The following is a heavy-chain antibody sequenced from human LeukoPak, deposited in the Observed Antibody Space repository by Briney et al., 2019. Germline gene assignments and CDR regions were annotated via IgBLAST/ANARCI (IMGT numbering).Heavy chain of an antibody. CDR3: TRDRLVVVAAFYYYYYGMDV. Sequence: SLRLSCTASGFTFGDYAMSWVRQAAGKGREWEGFIRSKAYGGTTEYAASVKGRFTISRDDSKSIAYLQMNSLKTEDTAVYYCTRDRLVVVAAFYYYYYGMDVWGQGTTVTVSS. V-gene: IGHV3-49*04. CDR1: GFTFGDYA. D-gene: IGHD2-15*01. J-gene: IGHJ6*02. CDR2: IRSKAYGGTT.